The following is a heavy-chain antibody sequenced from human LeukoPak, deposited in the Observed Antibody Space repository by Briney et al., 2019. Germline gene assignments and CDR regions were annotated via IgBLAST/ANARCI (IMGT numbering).Heavy chain of an antibody. J-gene: IGHJ4*02. CDR1: GFTVSSNY. Sequence: PGGSLRLSCAASGFTVSSNYMNWVRQAPGKGLEWVSVIYSGGSIYYTDSVKGRFTISRDNSKNTLYLQMNSLRAEDTAVYYCARGFVYTGLDYWGQGTLVTVSS. CDR2: IYSGGSI. CDR3: ARGFVYTGLDY. V-gene: IGHV3-66*01. D-gene: IGHD5/OR15-5a*01.